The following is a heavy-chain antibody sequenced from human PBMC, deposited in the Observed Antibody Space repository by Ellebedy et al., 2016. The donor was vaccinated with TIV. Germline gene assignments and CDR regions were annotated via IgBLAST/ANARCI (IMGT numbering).Heavy chain of an antibody. Sequence: PGGSLRLSCAVSGLTVSSNYMSWVRQAPGKGLEWVSVIYSGGDTYYAESVKGRFTISRDNSKNTLYLQMNSLRAEDTAVYYCARDLKKRAAAGTELDYWGQGTLVTVSS. CDR1: GLTVSSNY. J-gene: IGHJ4*02. V-gene: IGHV3-53*05. CDR2: IYSGGDT. D-gene: IGHD6-13*01. CDR3: ARDLKKRAAAGTELDY.